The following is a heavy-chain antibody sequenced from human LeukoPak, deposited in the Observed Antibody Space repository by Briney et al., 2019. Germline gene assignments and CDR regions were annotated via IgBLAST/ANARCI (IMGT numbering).Heavy chain of an antibody. J-gene: IGHJ4*02. CDR1: GGTFSSYA. CDR3: AREAYCSSTSCYGGIDY. CDR2: IIPIFGTA. D-gene: IGHD2-2*01. V-gene: IGHV1-69*05. Sequence: SVKVSCKASGGTFSSYAISWVRQAPGQGLEWMGGIIPIFGTANYAQKFQGRVTITTDESTSTAYMELSSLRSEDTAVYYCAREAYCSSTSCYGGIDYWGQGTLVTVSS.